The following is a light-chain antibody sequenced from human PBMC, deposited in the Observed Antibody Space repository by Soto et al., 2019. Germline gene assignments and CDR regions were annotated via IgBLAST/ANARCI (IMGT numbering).Light chain of an antibody. Sequence: QSALTQPASVSGSPGQSITISCTGTSSDVGGYNYVSWYQQQSGKAPKLMIHEVSNRPSGVSNRFSGSKSGNTASLTISGLQAEDEADYYCSSYTSSRGYVYG. J-gene: IGLJ1*01. CDR2: EVS. CDR1: SSDVGGYNY. V-gene: IGLV2-14*01. CDR3: SSYTSSRGYV.